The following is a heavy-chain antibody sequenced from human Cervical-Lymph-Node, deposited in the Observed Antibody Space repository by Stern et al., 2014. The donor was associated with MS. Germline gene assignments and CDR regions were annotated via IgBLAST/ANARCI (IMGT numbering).Heavy chain of an antibody. CDR1: GDPSKNDP. CDR2: IIPILVTP. V-gene: IGHV1-69*01. CDR3: ARQDAVAGLDY. Sequence: QVQLVQSGAEVKKPAASVKVSFKSSGDPSKNDPISWVRQTPAPGLEWMGGIIPILVTPNYAQKYQGRVTITADGSTGTVYMEISSLRSEDTAVYYCARQDAVAGLDYWGQGTLVTVSS. J-gene: IGHJ4*02. D-gene: IGHD6-19*01.